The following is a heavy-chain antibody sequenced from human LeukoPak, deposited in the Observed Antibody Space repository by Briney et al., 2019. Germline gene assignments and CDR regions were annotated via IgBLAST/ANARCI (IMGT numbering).Heavy chain of an antibody. J-gene: IGHJ4*02. CDR2: IKQDGSEK. V-gene: IGHV3-7*04. CDR1: GFTLSNYA. Sequence: PGGSLRLSCTASGFTLSNYAMSWVRQAPGKGLEWVANIKQDGSEKYYVDSVKGRFTISRDNAKNSLYLQMNSLRAEDTAVYYCARAPYSSSWYDFDYWGQGTLVTVSS. CDR3: ARAPYSSSWYDFDY. D-gene: IGHD6-13*01.